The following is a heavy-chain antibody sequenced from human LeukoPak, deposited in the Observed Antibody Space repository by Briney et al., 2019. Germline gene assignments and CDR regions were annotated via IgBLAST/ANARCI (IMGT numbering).Heavy chain of an antibody. CDR1: GGSINNNNYY. J-gene: IGHJ5*02. Sequence: SETLSLTCSVSGGSINNNNYYWGWIRQPPGKGLEWIGSFYYSGSSYYNPSLKSRATISGDTSKNQFSLNLISVTAADTAVYYCARRGTRYTSINWFDPWGHGTLVTVSS. V-gene: IGHV4-39*01. D-gene: IGHD6-13*01. CDR3: ARRGTRYTSINWFDP. CDR2: FYYSGSS.